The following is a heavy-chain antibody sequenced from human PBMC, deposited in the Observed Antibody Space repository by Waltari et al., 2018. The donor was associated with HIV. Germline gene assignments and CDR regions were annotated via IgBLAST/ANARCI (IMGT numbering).Heavy chain of an antibody. J-gene: IGHJ6*01. Sequence: QVQLQQWGAGLLRPSETLSLTCAVYGGSFSGYYCSWIRQPPGKGLEWIGEINHSGSSNYNPSLKSRVTISVDTSKNQFSLRLRSVTAADTAVYYCARDSVPSFDYGDYYYYGMDVWSQGTTVTVSS. CDR1: GGSFSGYY. CDR2: INHSGSS. D-gene: IGHD4-17*01. CDR3: ARDSVPSFDYGDYYYYGMDV. V-gene: IGHV4-34*01.